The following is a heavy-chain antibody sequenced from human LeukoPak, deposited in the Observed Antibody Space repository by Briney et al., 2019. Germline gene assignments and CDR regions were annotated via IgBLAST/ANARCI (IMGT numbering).Heavy chain of an antibody. V-gene: IGHV4-59*08. D-gene: IGHD7-27*01. J-gene: IGHJ3*02. CDR1: GGSISGYY. CDR2: ISYSGST. CDR3: ARNWGSYALDI. Sequence: SETLSLTCTVSGGSISGYYWSWIRQPPGKGLEWIGYISYSGSTNYNPSLKSRVTMSVDTSKNQFSLKLSSVTAADTAVYFCARNWGSYALDIWGQGTMVTVSS.